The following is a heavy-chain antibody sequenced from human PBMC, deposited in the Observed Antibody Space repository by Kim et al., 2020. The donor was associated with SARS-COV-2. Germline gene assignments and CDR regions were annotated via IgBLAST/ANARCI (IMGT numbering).Heavy chain of an antibody. Sequence: GGSLRLSCAASGFTFSNAWMSWVRQAPGKGLEWVGRIKSKTDGGTTDYAAPVKGRFTISRDDSKNTLYLQMNSLKTEDTAVYYCTTDTLLWFGELPEGWGQGTLVTVSS. CDR2: IKSKTDGGTT. V-gene: IGHV3-15*01. D-gene: IGHD3-10*01. J-gene: IGHJ4*02. CDR3: TTDTLLWFGELPEG. CDR1: GFTFSNAW.